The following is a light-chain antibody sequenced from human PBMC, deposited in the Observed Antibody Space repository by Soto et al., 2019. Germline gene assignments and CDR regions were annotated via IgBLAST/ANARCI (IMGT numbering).Light chain of an antibody. CDR2: KVS. V-gene: IGKV2-30*02. CDR1: QSLVHSDGNTY. J-gene: IGKJ2*01. Sequence: VMNQSPLSLPVTLGQPASISCRSSQSLVHSDGNTYLSWFQQRPGQSPRRLISKVSNRDSGVPDRFSGSGSGTEFTLRISRVEAEDVGLYYCMQGTHWRTFGQGTKLEIK. CDR3: MQGTHWRT.